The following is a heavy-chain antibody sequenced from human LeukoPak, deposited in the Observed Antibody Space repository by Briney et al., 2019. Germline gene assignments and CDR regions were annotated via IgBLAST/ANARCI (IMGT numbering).Heavy chain of an antibody. V-gene: IGHV3-11*04. J-gene: IGHJ6*03. CDR1: GFTFSDYY. CDR2: ISSSGSTI. D-gene: IGHD3-10*01. Sequence: NPGGSLRLSCAASGFTFSDYYMSRIRQAPGKGLEWVSYISSSGSTIYYADSVKGRFTISRDNAKNSLYLQMNSLRAEDTAVYYCARDRRANRSVRFGEARVGVYYYYYYMDVWGKGTTVTISS. CDR3: ARDRRANRSVRFGEARVGVYYYYYYMDV.